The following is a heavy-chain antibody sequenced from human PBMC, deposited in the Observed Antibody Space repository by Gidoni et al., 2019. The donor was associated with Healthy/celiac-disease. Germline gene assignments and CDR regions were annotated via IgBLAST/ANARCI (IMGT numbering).Heavy chain of an antibody. D-gene: IGHD3-10*01. Sequence: QLHLLQSGPVVKNPGASVKVSCSVSGYTLTELSMHWVRQAPGKGLDWMGGFDPEDGETIYAQKFQGRVTKTEDTSTDTAYMELSSLRSEDTAVYYCATDLLGSYYNIDYWGQGTLVTVSS. V-gene: IGHV1-24*01. CDR3: ATDLLGSYYNIDY. CDR1: GYTLTELS. CDR2: FDPEDGET. J-gene: IGHJ4*02.